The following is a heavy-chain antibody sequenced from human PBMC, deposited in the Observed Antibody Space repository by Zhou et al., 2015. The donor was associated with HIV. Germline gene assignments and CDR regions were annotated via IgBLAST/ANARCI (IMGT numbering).Heavy chain of an antibody. V-gene: IGHV1-8*01. D-gene: IGHD5-12*01. CDR3: TRGGDGGYLGVHFDS. CDR2: MNPNSGKT. CDR1: GYTFTSYD. Sequence: QVQLVQSGAEVKKPEASVMVSCKASGYTFTSYDINWVRQAAGRGLEWVGWMNPNSGKTAYAQRFQGRVTMTRNTSITTAYMKLSSLRFEDTAVYYCTRGGDGGYLGVHFDSWGQGTLVTVSS. J-gene: IGHJ5*01.